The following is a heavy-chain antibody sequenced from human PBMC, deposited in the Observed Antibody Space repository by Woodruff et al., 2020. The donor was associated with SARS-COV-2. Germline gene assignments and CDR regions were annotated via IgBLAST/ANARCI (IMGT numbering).Heavy chain of an antibody. CDR2: T. CDR3: ARQIYGSGSYDLDY. V-gene: IGHV5-51*01. J-gene: IGHJ4*02. D-gene: IGHD3-10*01. Sequence: TRYSPSFQGQVTISADKSISTAYLQWSSLKASDTAMYYCARQIYGSGSYDLDYWGQGTLVTVSS.